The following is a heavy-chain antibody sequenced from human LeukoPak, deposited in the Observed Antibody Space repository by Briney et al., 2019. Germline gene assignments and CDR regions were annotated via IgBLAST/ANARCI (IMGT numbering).Heavy chain of an antibody. CDR3: ARATAAGTLLYYFYMDV. CDR2: INPSAGST. D-gene: IGHD6-13*01. J-gene: IGHJ6*03. V-gene: IGHV1-46*01. Sequence: ASVKVSCKASGYTFTSYSFTNYYMHWVRQAPGQGLEWMGIINPSAGSTTYAQQIQGRVTMTRDTSASTVYMELSSLRSDDTAVYYCARATAAGTLLYYFYMDVWGKGTTVTVSS. CDR1: GYTFTSYSFTNYY.